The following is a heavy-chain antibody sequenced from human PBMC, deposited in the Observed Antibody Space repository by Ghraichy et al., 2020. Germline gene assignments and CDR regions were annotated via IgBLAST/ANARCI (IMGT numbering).Heavy chain of an antibody. CDR2: IWYDGSNK. V-gene: IGHV3-33*01. Sequence: GGSLRLSCAASGFTFSSYGMHWVRQAPGKGLEWVAVIWYDGSNKYYADSVKGRFTISRDNSKNTLYLQMNSLRAEDTAVYYCARIRMYSSSSPPYYYYYYGMDAWGHRTTFIVS. D-gene: IGHD6-6*01. CDR1: GFTFSSYG. J-gene: IGHJ6*02. CDR3: ARIRMYSSSSPPYYYYYYGMDA.